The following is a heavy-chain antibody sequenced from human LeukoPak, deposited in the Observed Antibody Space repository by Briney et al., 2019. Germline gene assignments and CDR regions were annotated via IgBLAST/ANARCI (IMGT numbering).Heavy chain of an antibody. D-gene: IGHD2/OR15-2a*01. CDR3: AKAQLAILGDFDY. CDR2: ISGSGGST. Sequence: GGSLRLSCAASGFTLSSYGMQWVRQAPGKGLEWVSSISGSGGSTYYADSVKGRFTISRDNSKNTLYLQMNSLRAEDTAVYYCAKAQLAILGDFDYWGQGTLVTVSS. J-gene: IGHJ4*02. V-gene: IGHV3-23*01. CDR1: GFTLSSYG.